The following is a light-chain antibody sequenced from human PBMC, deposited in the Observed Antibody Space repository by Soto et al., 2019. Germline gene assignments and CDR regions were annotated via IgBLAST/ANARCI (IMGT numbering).Light chain of an antibody. CDR1: QDISNY. V-gene: IGKV1-33*01. CDR2: DVS. CDR3: QQFDNLPLT. Sequence: DIQMTQSPSSLSASVGDRVTITCQASQDISNYLNWYQQKPGKAPKILIYDVSVLEAGVPSRFSGGGSRTHFTLTISSLQAEDAATYYCQQFDNLPLTFAGGTKVEIK. J-gene: IGKJ4*01.